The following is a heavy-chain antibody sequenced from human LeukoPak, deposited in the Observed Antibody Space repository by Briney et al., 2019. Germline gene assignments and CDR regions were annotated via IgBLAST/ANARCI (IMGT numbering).Heavy chain of an antibody. CDR3: AKDFWSGYYALDY. Sequence: GGSLRLSCAASGFTFSSYGMHWVRQAPGKGLEWVAVISYDGSNKYYADSVKGRFTISRDNSKNTLYLQMNSLRAGDTAVYFCAKDFWSGYYALDYWGQGTLVTVSS. J-gene: IGHJ4*02. D-gene: IGHD3-3*01. CDR2: ISYDGSNK. V-gene: IGHV3-30*18. CDR1: GFTFSSYG.